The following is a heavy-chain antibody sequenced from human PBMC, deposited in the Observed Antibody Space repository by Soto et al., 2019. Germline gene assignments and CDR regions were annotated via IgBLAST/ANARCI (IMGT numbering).Heavy chain of an antibody. D-gene: IGHD5-12*01. J-gene: IGHJ4*02. Sequence: EVQLVETGGGLIQPGGSLRLSCVASGLTVSSSYMTWVRQAPGKGLGGVSVVYSGGSTYYADSVKGRFSISRDNSKNTLYLQMNTLRAEDTAVYYCARGSRDGYNLDSWGQGTLVTVSS. CDR3: ARGSRDGYNLDS. V-gene: IGHV3-53*02. CDR1: GLTVSSSY. CDR2: VYSGGST.